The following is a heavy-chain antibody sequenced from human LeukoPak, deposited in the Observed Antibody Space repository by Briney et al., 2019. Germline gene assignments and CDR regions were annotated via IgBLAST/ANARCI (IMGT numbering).Heavy chain of an antibody. D-gene: IGHD3-22*01. CDR2: ISDGGSTT. CDR3: SRSAYYDGSGNYYDY. Sequence: GGPLRLSCAASGFTFSSYWMHWVRQAPGKGLVWVSRISDGGSTTTYADSVKGRFTISRDNAKNTLYLQMNGLRAEDTAVYYCSRSAYYDGSGNYYDYWGQGTLVTVSS. J-gene: IGHJ4*02. V-gene: IGHV3-74*01. CDR1: GFTFSSYW.